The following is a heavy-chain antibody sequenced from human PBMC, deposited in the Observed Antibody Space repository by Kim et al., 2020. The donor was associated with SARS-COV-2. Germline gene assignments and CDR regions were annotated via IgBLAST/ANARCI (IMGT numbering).Heavy chain of an antibody. CDR3: ARGPTRKVAVAGSTGYFDL. Sequence: SETLSLTCAVYGGSFSGYYWSWIRQPPGKGLEWIGEINHSGSTNYNPSLKSRVTISVDTSKNQFSLKLSSVTAADTAVYYCARGPTRKVAVAGSTGYFDL. J-gene: IGHJ2*01. CDR2: INHSGST. CDR1: GGSFSGYY. V-gene: IGHV4-34*01. D-gene: IGHD6-19*01.